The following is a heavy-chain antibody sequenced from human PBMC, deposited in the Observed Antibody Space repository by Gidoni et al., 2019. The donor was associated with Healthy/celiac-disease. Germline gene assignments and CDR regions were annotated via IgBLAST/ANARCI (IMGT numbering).Heavy chain of an antibody. CDR2: IQSKTDGGTT. V-gene: IGHV3-15*01. J-gene: IGHJ6*02. CDR3: TTGAYCGGDCYSYYYYYGMDV. CDR1: GITFSNAW. Sequence: CAASGITFSNAWMSWVRQAPGKGLEWVGRIQSKTDGGTTDYAAPVNGRFTISRDDSKNTLYLQMNSLKNEDTAVYYCTTGAYCGGDCYSYYYYYGMDVWGQGTTVTVSS. D-gene: IGHD2-21*02.